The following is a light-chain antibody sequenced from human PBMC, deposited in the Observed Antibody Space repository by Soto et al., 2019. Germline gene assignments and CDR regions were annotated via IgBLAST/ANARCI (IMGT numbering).Light chain of an antibody. CDR3: NSYTSSSAYV. Sequence: QSVLTQPASVSGSPGQSITISCTGTSSDIGEYNYVSWYQQHPGKAPKLMIYDVSNRPSGVSNRFSGSKSGNTASLTISGLQAEDEADYYCNSYTSSSAYVFGTGTQLTVL. CDR1: SSDIGEYNY. J-gene: IGLJ1*01. CDR2: DVS. V-gene: IGLV2-14*01.